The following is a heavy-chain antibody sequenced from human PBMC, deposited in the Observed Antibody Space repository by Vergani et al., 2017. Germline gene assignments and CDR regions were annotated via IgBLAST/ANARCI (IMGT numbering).Heavy chain of an antibody. D-gene: IGHD3-22*01. CDR2: IREDGGEK. Sequence: EVQLVESGGALVQPGGSLRLSCAASGFTFSFNWMTWVRQAPGKGLEWVANIREDGGEKHYIDSVKGRFTIARDNAKNSVYLQMKGLRVDDTAVYYCARGGSCYDYWGQGTLVTVSS. CDR3: ARGGSCYDY. J-gene: IGHJ4*02. CDR1: GFTFSFNW. V-gene: IGHV3-7*01.